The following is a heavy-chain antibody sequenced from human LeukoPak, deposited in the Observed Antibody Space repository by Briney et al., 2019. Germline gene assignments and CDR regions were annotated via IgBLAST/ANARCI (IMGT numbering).Heavy chain of an antibody. CDR3: ARKDGGRDGMDV. V-gene: IGHV1-2*02. J-gene: IGHJ6*02. CDR1: GYTFTDYY. D-gene: IGHD4-23*01. Sequence: ASVKVSSRASGYTFTDYYMHWVRQAPGQGLEWMGWLNPNTLVTKYAQHFQGRVSMTWDTSISTGYMDLHSLTSDDTAVYYCARKDGGRDGMDVWGQGTTVTVSS. CDR2: LNPNTLVT.